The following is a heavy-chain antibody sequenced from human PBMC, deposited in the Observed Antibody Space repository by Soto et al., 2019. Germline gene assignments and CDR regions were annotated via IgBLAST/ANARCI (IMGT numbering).Heavy chain of an antibody. CDR1: GVTFFSFG. CDR2: ISHDGSKK. CDR3: AKDRERYSRSWPYY. Sequence: PWGSLRLSCAASGVTFFSFGMHWVRQAPGKGLEWVTLISHDGSKKYYADSVKGRFTISRDNSKNTLYLQMISLRVEDTAVYYCAKDRERYSRSWPYYWGQGTLATVSS. J-gene: IGHJ4*02. D-gene: IGHD6-13*01. V-gene: IGHV3-30*18.